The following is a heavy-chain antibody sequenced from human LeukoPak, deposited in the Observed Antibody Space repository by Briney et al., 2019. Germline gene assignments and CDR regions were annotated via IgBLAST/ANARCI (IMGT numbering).Heavy chain of an antibody. CDR1: GGSFSGYY. J-gene: IGHJ4*02. D-gene: IGHD5-24*01. CDR3: ARGNGYNSAPLGY. V-gene: IGHV4-34*01. CDR2: INHSGST. Sequence: SETLSLTCAVYGGSFSGYYWSWIRQTPGKGLEWIGEINHSGSTNYNPSLKSRVTISVDTSKNQFSLKLSSVTAADTAVYYCARGNGYNSAPLGYWGQGTLVTVSS.